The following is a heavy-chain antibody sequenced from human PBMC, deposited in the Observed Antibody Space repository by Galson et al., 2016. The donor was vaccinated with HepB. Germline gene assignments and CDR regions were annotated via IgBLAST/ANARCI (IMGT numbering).Heavy chain of an antibody. V-gene: IGHV3-30*03. CDR2: ISYDGSNK. CDR3: AREDQLRYYYGLDV. D-gene: IGHD1-1*01. J-gene: IGHJ6*02. Sequence: SLRLSCAASGFPFRNYGMHWVRQAPGKGLEWVAVISYDGSNKYYGDSVKDRFNISRDNSKSTLYLQLGSLRAEDTAVYYCAREDQLRYYYGLDVWGQGTTVTVSS. CDR1: GFPFRNYG.